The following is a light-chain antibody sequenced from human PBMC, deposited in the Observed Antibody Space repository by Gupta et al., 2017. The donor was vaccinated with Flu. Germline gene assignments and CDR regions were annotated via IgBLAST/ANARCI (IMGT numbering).Light chain of an antibody. CDR3: QSYDSSLSGSRV. Sequence: NIGANYDVQWYQQLPGTAPKLLIYGNINRPSGVPDRFSASKSGTSASLAITGLQAEDEADYYCQSYDSSLSGSRVFGSGTKVTVL. CDR1: NIGANYD. J-gene: IGLJ1*01. CDR2: GNI. V-gene: IGLV1-40*01.